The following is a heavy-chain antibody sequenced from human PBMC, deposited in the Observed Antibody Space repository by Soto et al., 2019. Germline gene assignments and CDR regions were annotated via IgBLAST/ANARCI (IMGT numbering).Heavy chain of an antibody. CDR1: GYTFTSYA. CDR2: INAGNGNT. J-gene: IGHJ4*02. Sequence: QFQLVQSGAEVKKPGASVKVSCKASGYTFTSYAMHWVRQATGQRLEWMGWINAGNGNTKYSQKLQGRVTITRDTSASTAYMELSSLRSEDTAVYYCARDPGYSYGYNWGQGTLVTVSS. D-gene: IGHD5-18*01. CDR3: ARDPGYSYGYN. V-gene: IGHV1-3*01.